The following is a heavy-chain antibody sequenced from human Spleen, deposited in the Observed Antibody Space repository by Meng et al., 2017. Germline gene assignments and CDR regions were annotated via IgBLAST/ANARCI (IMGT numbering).Heavy chain of an antibody. V-gene: IGHV4-34*01. Sequence: QVQLQQWGAGLLKPSATLSLTCAVYGGSFSGYYWSWIRQPPGKGLEWIGEINHSGGTNYNPSLKSRVTISVDMSKNQFSLKLSSVTAADTAVYYCARGLLLAALRNWGQGTLVTVSS. CDR2: INHSGGT. D-gene: IGHD6-6*01. J-gene: IGHJ4*02. CDR3: ARGLLLAALRN. CDR1: GGSFSGYY.